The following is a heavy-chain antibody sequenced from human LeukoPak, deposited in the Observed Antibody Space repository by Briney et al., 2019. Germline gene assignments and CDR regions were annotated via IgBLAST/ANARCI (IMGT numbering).Heavy chain of an antibody. CDR3: ARDNRMVRGVTFDY. V-gene: IGHV1-2*02. CDR1: GYTFTGYY. J-gene: IGHJ4*02. CDR2: INPNSGGT. Sequence: ASVEVSCKASGYTFTGYYMHWVRQAPGQGLEWMGWINPNSGGTNYAQKFQGRVTMTRDTSISTAYMELSRLRSDDTAVYYCARDNRMVRGVTFDYWGQGTLVTVSS. D-gene: IGHD3-10*01.